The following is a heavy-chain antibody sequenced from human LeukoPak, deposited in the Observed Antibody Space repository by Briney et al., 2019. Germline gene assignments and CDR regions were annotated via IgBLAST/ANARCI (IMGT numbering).Heavy chain of an antibody. Sequence: GGSLRLSCAASGFTFSNYWMSWVRQAPGKGLEWVANIKDDGSEKNYVDSVKGRLTISRDNAKNSLYLQMDSLRAEDTAVYYCARGPSKGGGYYYYYYYMDVWGKGTTVTVSS. V-gene: IGHV3-7*01. J-gene: IGHJ6*03. CDR3: ARGPSKGGGYYYYYYYMDV. CDR2: IKDDGSEK. D-gene: IGHD1-26*01. CDR1: GFTFSNYW.